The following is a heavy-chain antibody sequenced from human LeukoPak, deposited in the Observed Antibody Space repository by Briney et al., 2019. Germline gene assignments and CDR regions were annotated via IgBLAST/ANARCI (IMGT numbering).Heavy chain of an antibody. CDR2: ISSNGGST. J-gene: IGHJ4*02. D-gene: IGHD2-15*01. V-gene: IGHV3-64D*06. CDR1: GFTFSSYA. CDR3: ARLPYCSGGSCYFDY. Sequence: GGSLRLSCSASGFTFSSYAMHWVHQAPGKGLEYVSAISSNGGSTYYADSVKGRFTISRDNSKNTLYLQMSSLRAEDTAVYYCARLPYCSGGSCYFDYWGQGTLVTVSS.